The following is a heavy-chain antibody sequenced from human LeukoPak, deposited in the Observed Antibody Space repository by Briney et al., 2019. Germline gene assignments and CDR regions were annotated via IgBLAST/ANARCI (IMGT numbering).Heavy chain of an antibody. CDR3: AKVVVPDGMDV. CDR1: GFTFSSYG. J-gene: IGHJ6*02. V-gene: IGHV3-33*06. D-gene: IGHD2-15*01. CDR2: IWYDGSNK. Sequence: GRSLRLSCAASGFTFSSYGMHWVRQAPGKGLECVAVIWYDGSNKYYADSVKGRFTISRDNSKNTLFLQMNSLRADDTAVYSCAKVVVPDGMDVWGQGTTVTVSS.